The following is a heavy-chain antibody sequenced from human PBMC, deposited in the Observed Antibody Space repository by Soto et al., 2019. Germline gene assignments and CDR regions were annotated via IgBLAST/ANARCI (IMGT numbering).Heavy chain of an antibody. D-gene: IGHD3-3*01. CDR2: ISGSSGIT. V-gene: IGHV3-23*01. Sequence: GGSLRLSCAASGFTFFNYAMSWVRQAPGKGLEWVSGISGSSGITDYADSVKGRFTISRDNSKNTMYLQMKSLRAEDAAVYFCEKASAYDFRQNPFEDYGMDVWGQGTTVTVSS. J-gene: IGHJ6*02. CDR1: GFTFFNYA. CDR3: EKASAYDFRQNPFEDYGMDV.